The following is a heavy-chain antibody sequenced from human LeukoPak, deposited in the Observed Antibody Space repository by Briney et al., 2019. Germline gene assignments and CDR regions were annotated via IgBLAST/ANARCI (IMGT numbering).Heavy chain of an antibody. CDR1: GGAFSSYA. CDR2: IIPIFGTA. D-gene: IGHD6-19*01. V-gene: IGHV1-69*13. Sequence: ASVKVSCKASGGAFSSYAISWVRQAPGQGLEWMGGIIPIFGTANYAQKFQGRVTITADESTSTAYMELSSLRSEDTAVYYCARSGYSSGWYLDYWGQGTLVTVSS. J-gene: IGHJ4*02. CDR3: ARSGYSSGWYLDY.